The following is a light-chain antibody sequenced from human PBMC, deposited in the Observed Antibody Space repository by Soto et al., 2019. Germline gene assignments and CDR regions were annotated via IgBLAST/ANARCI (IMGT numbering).Light chain of an antibody. Sequence: DIQMTQYPSSLSASVGDRVTITCRASQDITNESGWYQQKPGKAPKRLIYYASNFQSGVPSRFSGSGFETEFTLTISSLQPEDMATYYCLQHENYPSTFGQGTKVAIK. CDR1: QDITNE. J-gene: IGKJ1*01. V-gene: IGKV1-17*01. CDR2: YAS. CDR3: LQHENYPST.